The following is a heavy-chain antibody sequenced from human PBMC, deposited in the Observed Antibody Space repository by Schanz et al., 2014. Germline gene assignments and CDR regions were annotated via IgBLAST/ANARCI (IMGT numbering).Heavy chain of an antibody. Sequence: EVQLVESGGGLVQPGGSLRLSCAASGFSIRNHDMHWVRQATGAGLEWVSAIGTAGDTFYLDAVKGRFTISRENANNSLYLQMNSLRAGDTAVYYCAKARRKSNCSGGRCFHYSYYGMDVWGQGTTVTVSS. D-gene: IGHD2-15*01. CDR2: IGTAGDT. CDR3: AKARRKSNCSGGRCFHYSYYGMDV. V-gene: IGHV3-13*04. CDR1: GFSIRNHD. J-gene: IGHJ6*02.